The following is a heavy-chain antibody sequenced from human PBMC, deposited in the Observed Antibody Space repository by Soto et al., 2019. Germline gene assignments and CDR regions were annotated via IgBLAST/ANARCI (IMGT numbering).Heavy chain of an antibody. J-gene: IGHJ3*02. D-gene: IGHD3-10*01. CDR2: IYYSGST. CDR3: ASHRPRYYYGSGSYKGSGAFDI. CDR1: GGSINSYY. Sequence: SETLSLTCTVSGGSINSYYLSWIRQPPGKGLKWIGYIYYSGSTNYNPSLKSRVTISVDTSKNQFSLKLSSVTAADTAVYYCASHRPRYYYGSGSYKGSGAFDIWGQGTMVTVSS. V-gene: IGHV4-59*08.